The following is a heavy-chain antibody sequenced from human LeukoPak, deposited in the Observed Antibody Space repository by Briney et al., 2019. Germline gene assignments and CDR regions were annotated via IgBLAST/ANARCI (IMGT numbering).Heavy chain of an antibody. J-gene: IGHJ4*01. CDR2: ISDSGDIP. Sequence: GGSLRLSCAASGFTFSSYAMNWVRQAPGKGLEWVSRISDSGDIPYYADSVKGRFTISRDNSKNTLYLQMDSLRAEDTAVYYCAKDRAGYSGARGFDYWGQGTLVTVSS. D-gene: IGHD5-12*01. V-gene: IGHV3-23*01. CDR1: GFTFSSYA. CDR3: AKDRAGYSGARGFDY.